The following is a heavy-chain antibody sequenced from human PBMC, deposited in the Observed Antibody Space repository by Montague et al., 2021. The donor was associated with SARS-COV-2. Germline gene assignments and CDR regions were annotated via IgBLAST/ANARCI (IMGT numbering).Heavy chain of an antibody. D-gene: IGHD6-19*01. Sequence: SLSLSFSASGFSFYTYWMNWVRQAPGKGLEWVANINQDGGEKYYVDSVKGRFTISRDNAQNSLYLQLNSLRAEDTAVYYCAKDYSSGSYSYFYGMDVWGQGTTVAVSS. CDR2: INQDGGEK. CDR1: GFSFYTYW. V-gene: IGHV3-7*01. J-gene: IGHJ6*02. CDR3: AKDYSSGSYSYFYGMDV.